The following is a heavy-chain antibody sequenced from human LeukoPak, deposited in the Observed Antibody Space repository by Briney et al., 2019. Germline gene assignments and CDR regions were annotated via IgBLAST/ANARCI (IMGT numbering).Heavy chain of an antibody. J-gene: IGHJ4*02. CDR3: ARGNPGIAAAGTLSPLDY. V-gene: IGHV3-30*04. CDR2: ISYDGTTK. D-gene: IGHD6-13*01. CDR1: GFTFSTYS. Sequence: GGSLRLSCAASGFTFSTYSIHWVRQAPGNGLEWVAVISYDGTTKYYAHSVKGRFTISRDNSKNTLYLQMSSLETEDTAVYYCARGNPGIAAAGTLSPLDYWGQGALVTVSS.